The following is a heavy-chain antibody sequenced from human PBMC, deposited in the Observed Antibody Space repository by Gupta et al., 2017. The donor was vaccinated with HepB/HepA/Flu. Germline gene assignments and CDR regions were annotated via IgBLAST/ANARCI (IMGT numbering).Heavy chain of an antibody. CDR2: ISSSGSTI. Sequence: QVQLVESGGGLVKPGGSLRPSGAAPGFTFGDYSYSWIRQAPGKGLGWVSYISSSGSTIYYADSVKGRFTISRDNAKNSLYLQMNSLRAEDTAVYYCASSFSWELLDYWGQGTLVTVSS. D-gene: IGHD1-26*01. J-gene: IGHJ4*02. V-gene: IGHV3-11*01. CDR1: GFTFGDYS. CDR3: ASSFSWELLDY.